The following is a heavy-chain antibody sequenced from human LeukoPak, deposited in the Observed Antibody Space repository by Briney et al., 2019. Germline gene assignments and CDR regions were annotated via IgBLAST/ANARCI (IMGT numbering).Heavy chain of an antibody. CDR2: IYYSGRS. CDR3: ARGGYWAFDY. J-gene: IGHJ4*02. CDR1: GVSISSNYA. Sequence: SETLSLTCTVSGVSISSNYAWSWVRQPPGKGLEWIGEIYYSGRSSYNPSLKSRVTMSVDKSKNQFSLTLNSVTAADTAVYYCARGGYWAFDYWGQGALVIVSS. V-gene: IGHV4-4*02. D-gene: IGHD2-8*02.